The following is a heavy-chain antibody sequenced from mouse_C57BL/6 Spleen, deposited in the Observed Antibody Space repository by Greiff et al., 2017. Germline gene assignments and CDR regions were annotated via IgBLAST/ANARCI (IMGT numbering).Heavy chain of an antibody. V-gene: IGHV1-15*01. J-gene: IGHJ2*01. CDR3: TRRHYGSSPYFDY. Sequence: QVQLKESGAELVRPGASVTLSCKASGYTFTDYEMHWVKQTPVHGLEWIGAIDPETGGTAYNQKFKGKAILTADKSSSTAYMELRSLTSEDSAVYYCTRRHYGSSPYFDYWGQGTTLTVSS. D-gene: IGHD1-1*01. CDR2: IDPETGGT. CDR1: GYTFTDYE.